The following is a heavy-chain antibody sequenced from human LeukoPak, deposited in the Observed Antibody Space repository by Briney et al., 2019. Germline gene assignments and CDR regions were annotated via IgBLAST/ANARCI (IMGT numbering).Heavy chain of an antibody. CDR3: ARDGIAAAGSDDAFDI. V-gene: IGHV3-74*01. J-gene: IGHJ3*02. D-gene: IGHD6-13*01. CDR2: INSDGSST. Sequence: GGSLRLSCAASGFTFSSYAMNWVRQAPGKGLVWVSRINSDGSSTSYADSVKGRFTISRDNAKNTLYLQMNGLRAEDTAVYYCARDGIAAAGSDDAFDIWGQGTMVTVSS. CDR1: GFTFSSYA.